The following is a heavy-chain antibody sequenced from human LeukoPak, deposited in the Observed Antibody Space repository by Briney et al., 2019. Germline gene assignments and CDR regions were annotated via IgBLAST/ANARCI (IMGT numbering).Heavy chain of an antibody. CDR3: ARHYGP. V-gene: IGHV4-39*01. D-gene: IGHD3-10*01. Sequence: SETLSLTCTVSGGSIGSYYWSWIRQPPGKGLEWIGSIYDSGSTYYNPSLKSRVTISVDTSKNQFSLKLNSVTAADTAVYYCARHYGPWGQGTLVTVSS. J-gene: IGHJ5*02. CDR1: GGSIGSYY. CDR2: IYDSGST.